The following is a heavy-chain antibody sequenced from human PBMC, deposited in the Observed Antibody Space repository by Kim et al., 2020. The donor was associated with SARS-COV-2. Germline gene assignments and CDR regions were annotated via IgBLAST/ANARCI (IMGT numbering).Heavy chain of an antibody. D-gene: IGHD6-13*01. CDR2: IREDGRVE. V-gene: IGHV3-7*03. J-gene: IGHJ4*02. CDR1: GFSFSSYW. CDR3: ARDGAQSYTSSWDY. Sequence: LSLTCAASGFSFSSYWMSWVRQAPGKGLEWVANIREDGRVEQYVDSVKGRFTLSRDNAKNSLYLRMNSLRVEDTAIYYCARDGAQSYTSSWDYWGQGTRVTVSS.